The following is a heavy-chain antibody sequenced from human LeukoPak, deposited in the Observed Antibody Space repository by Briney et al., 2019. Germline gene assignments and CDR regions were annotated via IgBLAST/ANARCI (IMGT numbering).Heavy chain of an antibody. CDR1: GFPFGSYV. D-gene: IGHD3-9*01. CDR2: INHNAEMI. CDR3: ARDHDWAFDL. Sequence: GGSLRLSCGASGFPFGSYVMSWVRQAPGKGLEWIAYINHNAEMIFYPDFVKGRFTISRDNAKNSLYLQMNALRYEATAIYYCARDHDWAFDLWGQGTLVTVSS. V-gene: IGHV3-48*02. J-gene: IGHJ4*02.